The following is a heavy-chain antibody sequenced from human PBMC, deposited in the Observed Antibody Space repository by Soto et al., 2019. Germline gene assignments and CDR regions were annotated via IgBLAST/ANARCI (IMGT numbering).Heavy chain of an antibody. Sequence: GASVKVSCKASGGTFSSYTISWVRQAPGQGLEWMGRTIPILGIANYAQKFQGRVTITADKSTSTAYMELSSLRSEDTAVYYCARAVAVAADFDYWGQGTLVTVSS. J-gene: IGHJ4*02. CDR1: GGTFSSYT. D-gene: IGHD6-19*01. CDR2: TIPILGIA. V-gene: IGHV1-69*02. CDR3: ARAVAVAADFDY.